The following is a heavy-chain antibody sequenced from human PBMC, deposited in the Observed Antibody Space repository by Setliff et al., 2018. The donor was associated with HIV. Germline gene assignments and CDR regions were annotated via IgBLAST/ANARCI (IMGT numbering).Heavy chain of an antibody. CDR3: AGREMPCSGGDCNRYFYYYYMDV. D-gene: IGHD2-21*02. J-gene: IGHJ6*03. CDR1: GGTFSTYV. Sequence: ASVKVSCKTSGGTFSTYVISWVRQAPGQGLEWMGGIITIFGTPNYAQKFQDRVTITADESTTTVYMELSSLRSEDTAVYYCAGREMPCSGGDCNRYFYYYYMDVWGTGTTVTVSS. CDR2: IITIFGTP. V-gene: IGHV1-69*13.